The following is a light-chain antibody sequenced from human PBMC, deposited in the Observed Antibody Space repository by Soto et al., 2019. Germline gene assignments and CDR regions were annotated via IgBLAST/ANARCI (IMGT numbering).Light chain of an antibody. CDR2: DAS. J-gene: IGKJ1*01. CDR1: QNIRGW. CDR3: QQYKSYSWT. Sequence: DIRMTQSPSTLSTSVGDRVTITCRASQNIRGWLAWYQQKPGKAPKLLIYDASTLESGVPSRFSGSGSGTEFTLTISSLQPDDFATYYFQQYKSYSWTCGQGTTVAIK. V-gene: IGKV1-5*01.